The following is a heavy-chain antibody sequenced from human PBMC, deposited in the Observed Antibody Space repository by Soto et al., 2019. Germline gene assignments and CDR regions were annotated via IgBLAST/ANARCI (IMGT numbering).Heavy chain of an antibody. CDR1: GYTFTGYY. CDR3: ARVTAWAYYYYGMDV. Sequence: VASVKVSCKASGYTFTGYYMHWVRQAPGQGLEWMGWINPNSGGTNYAQKFQGRVTMTRDTSISTAYMELSRLRSDDTAVYYCARVTAWAYYYYGMDVWGQGTTVTVSS. V-gene: IGHV1-2*02. CDR2: INPNSGGT. J-gene: IGHJ6*02. D-gene: IGHD5-18*01.